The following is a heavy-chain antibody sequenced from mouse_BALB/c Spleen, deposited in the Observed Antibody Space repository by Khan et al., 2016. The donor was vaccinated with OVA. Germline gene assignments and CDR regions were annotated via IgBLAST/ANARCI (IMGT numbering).Heavy chain of an antibody. CDR3: ARVYGGDFDY. J-gene: IGHJ2*01. V-gene: IGHV3-2*02. D-gene: IGHD1-1*01. CDR1: GYSITTDYA. CDR2: ISYSGNT. Sequence: EVQLQESGPGLVKPSQSLSLTCTVTGYSITTDYAWNWIRQFPGNKLEWMGYISYSGNTKYTPSLKSRISITRNTSKNQFFLLLKSVTAEDTARYYCARVYGGDFDYWGQGTTLTVSS.